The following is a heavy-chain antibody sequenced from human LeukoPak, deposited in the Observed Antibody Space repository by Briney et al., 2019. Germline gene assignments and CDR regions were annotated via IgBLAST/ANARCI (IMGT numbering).Heavy chain of an antibody. D-gene: IGHD3-3*01. Sequence: GASVKVSCKVSGYTITELSMHWVRQAPGKGLEWMGGFDPEDGETIYAQKFQGRVTMTEDTSTDTAYMELSSLRSEDTAVYYCATGAITIFGVVMNNWFDPWGQGTLVTVSS. CDR1: GYTITELS. J-gene: IGHJ5*02. CDR3: ATGAITIFGVVMNNWFDP. CDR2: FDPEDGET. V-gene: IGHV1-24*01.